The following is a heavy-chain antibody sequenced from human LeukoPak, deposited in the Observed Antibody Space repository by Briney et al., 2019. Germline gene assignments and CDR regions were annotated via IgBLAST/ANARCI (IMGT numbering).Heavy chain of an antibody. D-gene: IGHD3-3*01. Sequence: ASVKVSCKASGYTFTSYEINWGRQAPGQGLEWMGWMNPNSGNTAYAQKFQGRVTITRNTSISTAYMELSSLRSEDTAVYYCARTYDFWSGYYPFDYWGQGTLVTVSS. CDR2: MNPNSGNT. CDR1: GYTFTSYE. CDR3: ARTYDFWSGYYPFDY. J-gene: IGHJ4*02. V-gene: IGHV1-8*03.